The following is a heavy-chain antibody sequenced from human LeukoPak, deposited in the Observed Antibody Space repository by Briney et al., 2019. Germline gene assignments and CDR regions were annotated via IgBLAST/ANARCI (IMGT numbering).Heavy chain of an antibody. D-gene: IGHD3-10*01. Sequence: GGSLRLSCAASGFTFSRYGMQWVRQAPGKGLEWVAFIRYDGSNKYYADSVKGRFTISRDNSKNTLYLQMNSLRAEDTAVYYCAKDFRFGSGSYYFDYWGQGTLVTVSS. CDR2: IRYDGSNK. CDR1: GFTFSRYG. CDR3: AKDFRFGSGSYYFDY. J-gene: IGHJ4*02. V-gene: IGHV3-30*02.